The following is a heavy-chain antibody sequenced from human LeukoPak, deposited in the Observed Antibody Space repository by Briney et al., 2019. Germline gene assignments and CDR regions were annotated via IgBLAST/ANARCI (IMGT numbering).Heavy chain of an antibody. CDR3: ARLNIVVVPAAPHYYYYMDV. CDR2: IYYSGST. D-gene: IGHD2-2*01. Sequence: SETLSLTCTVSGGSISSHYWSWIRQPPGKGLEWIGYIYYSGSTNYNPSLKSRVTISVDTSKNQFSLKLSSVTAADTAVYYCARLNIVVVPAAPHYYYYMDVWGQGTTVIVSS. CDR1: GGSISSHY. J-gene: IGHJ6*03. V-gene: IGHV4-59*11.